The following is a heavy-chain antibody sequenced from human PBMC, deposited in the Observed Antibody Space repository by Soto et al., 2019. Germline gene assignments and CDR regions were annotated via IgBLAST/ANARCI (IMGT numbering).Heavy chain of an antibody. Sequence: GGSLRLSCAASGFTFSSYAMHWVRQAPGKGLEWVAVISYDGSNKYYADSVKGRFTISRDNSKNTLYLQMNSLRPEDTAVFYWARDLGSMQHLGMGYWGQGTLVTISS. CDR1: GFTFSSYA. V-gene: IGHV3-30-3*01. CDR3: ARDLGSMQHLGMGY. CDR2: ISYDGSNK. D-gene: IGHD3-10*01. J-gene: IGHJ4*02.